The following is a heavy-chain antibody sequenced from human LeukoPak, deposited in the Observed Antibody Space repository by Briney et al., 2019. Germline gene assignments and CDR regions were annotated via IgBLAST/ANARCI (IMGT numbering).Heavy chain of an antibody. J-gene: IGHJ4*02. CDR3: VSRGGNSSGRPY. V-gene: IGHV1-2*02. CDR1: GYTLTDSY. Sequence: ASVKVSCKASGYTLTDSYMHWVRQAPGQGLEWLGWINPNSGGTNYAQKFQGRVTMTRDTAINTAYMELSNLRSDDTAVYYCVSRGGNSSGRPYWGQGTLVTVSS. D-gene: IGHD6-6*01. CDR2: INPNSGGT.